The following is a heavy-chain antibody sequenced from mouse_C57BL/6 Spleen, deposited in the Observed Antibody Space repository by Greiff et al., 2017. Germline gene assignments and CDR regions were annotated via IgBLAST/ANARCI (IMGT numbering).Heavy chain of an antibody. CDR2: ISDGGSYT. Sequence: EVMLVESGGGLVKPGGSLKLSCAASGFTFSSYAMSWVRQTPEKRLEWVATISDGGSYTYYPDNVKGRFTISRDNAKNNLYLQMSHLKSEDTAMYYCARDEGNYGFAYWGQGTLVTVSA. CDR3: ARDEGNYGFAY. J-gene: IGHJ3*01. CDR1: GFTFSSYA. V-gene: IGHV5-4*01. D-gene: IGHD2-1*01.